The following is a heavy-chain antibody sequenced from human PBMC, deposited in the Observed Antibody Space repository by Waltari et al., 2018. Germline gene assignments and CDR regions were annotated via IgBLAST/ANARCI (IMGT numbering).Heavy chain of an antibody. D-gene: IGHD3-3*01. V-gene: IGHV4-34*01. CDR2: INHSGST. J-gene: IGHJ4*02. CDR3: ARALEWLSIWYYFDY. CDR1: GGSFSGYY. Sequence: QVQLQQWGAGLLKPSETLSLTCAVYGGSFSGYYWSWIRQPPGKGLEWIGEINHSGSTNYNPSLKSRVTISVDTSKNQFSRKLSSVTAADTAVYYWARALEWLSIWYYFDYWGQGTLVTVSS.